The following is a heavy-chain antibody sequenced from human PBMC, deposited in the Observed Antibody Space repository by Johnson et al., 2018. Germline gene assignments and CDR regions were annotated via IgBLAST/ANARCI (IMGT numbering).Heavy chain of an antibody. CDR1: GFTFSSYW. CDR3: ARAGVVVTAFFNYDMDV. V-gene: IGHV3-7*01. CDR2: IKQDGSEK. J-gene: IGHJ6*03. D-gene: IGHD2-21*02. Sequence: EVQLVESGGGLVQPGGSLRLSCAASGFTFSSYWMSWVRQAPGKGLEWVANIKQDGSEKYYVDSVKGRFTISRNNAKNSLYLQRNSLRAEDTAGYYCARAGVVVTAFFNYDMDVWGKGTTVTVSS.